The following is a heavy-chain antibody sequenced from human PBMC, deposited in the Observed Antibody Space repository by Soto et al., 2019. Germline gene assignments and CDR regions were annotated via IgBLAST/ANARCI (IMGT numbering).Heavy chain of an antibody. Sequence: SETLSLTRAVYGGSFIGYYWSWIRQAPGKGLEWIGESNHSGSTNYNPSLKSRVTISVDTSKKQFSLKLSSVTAADTAVYYCARTGYSSGWYKAAFDIWGQGTMVTVSS. CDR2: SNHSGST. J-gene: IGHJ3*02. CDR3: ARTGYSSGWYKAAFDI. CDR1: GGSFIGYY. D-gene: IGHD6-19*01. V-gene: IGHV4-34*01.